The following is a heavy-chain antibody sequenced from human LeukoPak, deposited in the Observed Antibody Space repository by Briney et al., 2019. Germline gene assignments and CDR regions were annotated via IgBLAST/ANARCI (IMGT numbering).Heavy chain of an antibody. Sequence: GRSLRLSCAAPGFTFEDHVMHWVRHAPGKGLEWVSSISWSGDRMGYADAVKGRFTISRDNAKNSLFLQMNSLRVEDTALCYCAKDLGGSATTVWGQGTLVTVSS. J-gene: IGHJ4*02. CDR3: AKDLGGSATTV. V-gene: IGHV3-9*01. CDR2: ISWSGDRM. D-gene: IGHD2-2*01. CDR1: GFTFEDHV.